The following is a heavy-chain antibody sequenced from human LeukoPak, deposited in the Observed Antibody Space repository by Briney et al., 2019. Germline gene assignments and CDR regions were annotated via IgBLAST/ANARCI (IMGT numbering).Heavy chain of an antibody. V-gene: IGHV4-4*07. J-gene: IGHJ4*02. CDR1: GGSISSYY. CDR3: ARGRDYDADYFDY. D-gene: IGHD4-17*01. CDR2: IYYSGST. Sequence: SETLSLTCTVSGGSISSYYWNWIRQPAGKGLEWIGRIYYSGSTNYNPSLKSRVTISVDTSKNQFSLKLSSVTAADTAVYYCARGRDYDADYFDYWGQGTLVTVSS.